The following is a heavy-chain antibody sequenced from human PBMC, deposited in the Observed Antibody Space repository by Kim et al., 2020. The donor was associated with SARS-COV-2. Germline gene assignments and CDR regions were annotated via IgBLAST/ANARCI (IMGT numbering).Heavy chain of an antibody. J-gene: IGHJ6*02. CDR3: TTDPVNRDRDV. CDR2: T. D-gene: IGHD4-17*01. V-gene: IGHV3-15*01. Sequence: TDYAAPVKGRFTISRDDSKNTLYLQMNSLKTEDTAVYYCTTDPVNRDRDVWGQGTTVTVSS.